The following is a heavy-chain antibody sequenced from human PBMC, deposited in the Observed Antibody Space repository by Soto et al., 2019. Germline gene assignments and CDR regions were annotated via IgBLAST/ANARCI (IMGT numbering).Heavy chain of an antibody. D-gene: IGHD3-10*01. CDR3: AVLWFGEFPPPNYWYYYGMDV. CDR2: IYYSGST. CDR1: GGSISSSSYY. V-gene: IGHV4-39*01. J-gene: IGHJ6*02. Sequence: QLQLQESGPGLVKPSETLSLTCTVSGGSISSSSYYWGWIRQPPGKGLEWIGSIYYSGSTYYNPSRKSRVTISVDTSKNQFSLKLSSVTAADTAVYYCAVLWFGEFPPPNYWYYYGMDVWGQGTTVTVSS.